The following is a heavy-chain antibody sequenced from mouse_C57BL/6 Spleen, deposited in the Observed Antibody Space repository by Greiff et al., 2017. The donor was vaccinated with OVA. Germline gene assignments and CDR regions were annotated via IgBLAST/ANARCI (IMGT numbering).Heavy chain of an antibody. Sequence: VQLQQSGPELVKPGASVKISCKASGYSFTGYYMNWVKQSPEKSLEWIGEINPSTGGTTYNQKFKAKATLTVDKSSSTAYMQLRSLTSEDSAVYDCAEDSCGSSHFDYWGQGTTLTVSS. CDR1: GYSFTGYY. CDR3: AEDSCGSSHFDY. D-gene: IGHD1-1*01. CDR2: INPSTGGT. V-gene: IGHV1-42*01. J-gene: IGHJ2*01.